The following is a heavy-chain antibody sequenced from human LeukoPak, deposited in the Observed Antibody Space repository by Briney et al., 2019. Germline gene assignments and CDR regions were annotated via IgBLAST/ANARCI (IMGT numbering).Heavy chain of an antibody. D-gene: IGHD3-16*02. CDR2: ISAYNGNT. Sequence: GASVKVSCMASGYTFTSYGISWVRQAPGQGLEWMGWISAYNGNTNYAQKLQGRVTMTTDTSTSTAYMELRSLRSDDTAVYYCARAFGGVIVMSSYFDYWGQGTLVTVSS. CDR3: ARAFGGVIVMSSYFDY. J-gene: IGHJ4*02. V-gene: IGHV1-18*01. CDR1: GYTFTSYG.